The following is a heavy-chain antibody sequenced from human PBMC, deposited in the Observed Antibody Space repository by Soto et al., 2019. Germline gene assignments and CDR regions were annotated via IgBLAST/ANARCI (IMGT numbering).Heavy chain of an antibody. Sequence: SETLSLTCTVSGGSISSGGYYWSWIRQHPGKGLEWIGYIHYSGSSYYSPSPKSRLTISVDTAKNQFTLQLTSVTVADTAVYYCATSYGNAWYTNWGQGTQVPVSS. D-gene: IGHD6-13*01. J-gene: IGHJ4*02. CDR1: GGSISSGGYY. CDR3: ATSYGNAWYTN. CDR2: IHYSGSS. V-gene: IGHV4-31*03.